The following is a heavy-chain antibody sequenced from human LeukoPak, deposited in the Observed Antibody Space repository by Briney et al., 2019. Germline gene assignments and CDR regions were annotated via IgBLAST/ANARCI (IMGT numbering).Heavy chain of an antibody. D-gene: IGHD1-26*01. CDR2: ISAYSGDT. V-gene: IGHV1-18*01. CDR3: ARNGEGGSYPSTY. CDR1: GYTFTSSG. J-gene: IGHJ4*02. Sequence: EASVRVSFQASGYTFTSSGISWVRQAPGQGLEWMGWISAYSGDTDFPEKFQGRVTMTSDTSTSTVYMELSSLRSEDTAVYYCARNGEGGSYPSTYWGQGTLVIVSS.